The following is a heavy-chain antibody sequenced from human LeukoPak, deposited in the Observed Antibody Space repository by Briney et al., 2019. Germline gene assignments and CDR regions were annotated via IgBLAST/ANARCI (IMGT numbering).Heavy chain of an antibody. D-gene: IGHD3-10*01. CDR2: ISSSSSYI. V-gene: IGHV3-21*04. Sequence: GGSLRLSCAASGFIFSSYSMNWVRQAPGKGLEWVSSISSSSSYIYYADSVKGRFTISRDNAENSLYLQMNSLRAEDTAVYYCAKVGHSGSGSYGDWGQGTLVTVSS. CDR1: GFIFSSYS. CDR3: AKVGHSGSGSYGD. J-gene: IGHJ4*02.